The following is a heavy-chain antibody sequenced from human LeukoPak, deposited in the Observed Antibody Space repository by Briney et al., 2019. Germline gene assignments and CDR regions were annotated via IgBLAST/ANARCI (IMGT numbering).Heavy chain of an antibody. CDR2: INPSGGST. CDR1: GYTFTSYY. J-gene: IGHJ5*02. CDR3: ARDRWHYDSSGYPNWFDP. D-gene: IGHD3-22*01. V-gene: IGHV1-46*01. Sequence: ASVKVSCKASGYTFTSYYMHWVRQAPGQGLEWMGIINPSGGSTSYAQKFQGRVTMTRDTSTSTVYMELSSLRSEDTAVYYCARDRWHYDSSGYPNWFDPWGQGTLVTVSS.